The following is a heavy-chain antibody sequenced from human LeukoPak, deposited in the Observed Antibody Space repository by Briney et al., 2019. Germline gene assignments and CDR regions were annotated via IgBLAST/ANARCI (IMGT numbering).Heavy chain of an antibody. Sequence: GGSLRLSCAASGFSFSSYWMNWVRQAPGKGLEWVANIKPDGSDKYYVDSVKGRFTISRDNAKNSLYLQMNSLRAEDTAVYYCARDHSSSVDYWGQGTLVTVSS. CDR3: ARDHSSSVDY. V-gene: IGHV3-7*01. D-gene: IGHD6-6*01. CDR2: IKPDGSDK. J-gene: IGHJ4*02. CDR1: GFSFSSYW.